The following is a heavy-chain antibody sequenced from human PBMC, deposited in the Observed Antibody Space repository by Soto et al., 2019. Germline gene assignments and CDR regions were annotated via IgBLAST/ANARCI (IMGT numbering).Heavy chain of an antibody. D-gene: IGHD3-10*01. V-gene: IGHV3-7*03. J-gene: IGHJ6*02. CDR3: AREVRRITMVRGGIKTDNYYYGMDV. Sequence: GGSLRLSCAASGFTFSSYWMSWVRQAPGKGLEWVANIRQDGSEKYYVDSVKGRFTISRDNAKNSVYLQMNSLRAEDTAVYYCAREVRRITMVRGGIKTDNYYYGMDVWGQGTTVTVSS. CDR2: IRQDGSEK. CDR1: GFTFSSYW.